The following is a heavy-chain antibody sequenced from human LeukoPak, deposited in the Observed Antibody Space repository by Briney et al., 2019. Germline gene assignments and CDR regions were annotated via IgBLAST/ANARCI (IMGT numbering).Heavy chain of an antibody. J-gene: IGHJ6*03. CDR2: MNPNSGNT. CDR3: ARGKFEEVRGANYYYYYYMDV. CDR1: GYTFTSYD. V-gene: IGHV1-8*03. Sequence: ASVKVSCKASGYTFTSYDINWVRQATGQGLERMGWMNPNSGNTGYAQKFQGRVTITRNTSISTAYMELSSLRSEDTAVYYCARGKFEEVRGANYYYYYYMDVWGKGTTVTVSS. D-gene: IGHD3-10*01.